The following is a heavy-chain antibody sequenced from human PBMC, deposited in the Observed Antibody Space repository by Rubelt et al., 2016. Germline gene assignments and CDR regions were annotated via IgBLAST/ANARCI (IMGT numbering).Heavy chain of an antibody. CDR1: GGSISSSSYY. D-gene: IGHD5-24*01. J-gene: IGHJ4*02. V-gene: IGHV4-39*07. CDR2: IYYSGST. CDR3: ARDNDGEMATIDYSFDY. Sequence: QLQLQESGPGLVKPSETLSLTCTVSGGSISSSSYYWGWIRQPPGKGLEWIGSIYYSGSTYYNPSLKSRCNHSVDTDKNRVYRKLSSVTAADTAVYYCARDNDGEMATIDYSFDYWGQGTMVTVSS.